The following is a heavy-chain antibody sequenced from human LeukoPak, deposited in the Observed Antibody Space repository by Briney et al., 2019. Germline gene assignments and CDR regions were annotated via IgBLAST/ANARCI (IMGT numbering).Heavy chain of an antibody. D-gene: IGHD3-9*01. CDR2: ISWNSGSI. Sequence: GGSLRLSCAASGFTFDDYAMHWVRQAPGKGLEWVSVISWNSGSIGYADSVKGRFTISRDNAKNSLYLQMNSLRAEDTALYYCAKDNRLAPYYFDYWGQGTLVTVSS. V-gene: IGHV3-9*01. CDR1: GFTFDDYA. J-gene: IGHJ4*02. CDR3: AKDNRLAPYYFDY.